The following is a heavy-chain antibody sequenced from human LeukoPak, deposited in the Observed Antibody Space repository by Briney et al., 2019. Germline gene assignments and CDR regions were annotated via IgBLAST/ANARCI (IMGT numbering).Heavy chain of an antibody. Sequence: SETLSLTCTVSGGSISSGSYYWSWIRQPAGKGLEWIGRIYTSGSTNYNPSLKSRVTISVDTSKNQFSLKLSSVTAADTAVYYCATAYYDYVWETRFDYWGQGTLVTVSS. CDR2: IYTSGST. V-gene: IGHV4-61*02. CDR3: ATAYYDYVWETRFDY. J-gene: IGHJ4*02. D-gene: IGHD3-16*01. CDR1: GGSISSGSYY.